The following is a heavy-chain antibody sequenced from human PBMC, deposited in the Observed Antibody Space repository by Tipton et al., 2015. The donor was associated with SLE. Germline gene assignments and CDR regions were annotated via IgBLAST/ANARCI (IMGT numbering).Heavy chain of an antibody. Sequence: SLRLSCAASGFTFSSYAMHWVRQAPGKGLEWVAVISYDGSNKYYADSVKGRFTISRDNSKNTLYLQMNSLRAEDTAVYYCASLIFGTLLVWGQGTMVTVSS. CDR2: ISYDGSNK. CDR1: GFTFSSYA. D-gene: IGHD3/OR15-3a*01. V-gene: IGHV3-30*04. J-gene: IGHJ3*01. CDR3: ASLIFGTLLV.